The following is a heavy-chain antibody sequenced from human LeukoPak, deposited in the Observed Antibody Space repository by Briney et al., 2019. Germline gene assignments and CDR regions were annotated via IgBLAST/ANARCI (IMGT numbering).Heavy chain of an antibody. CDR3: ASTRRTYDGWFDP. Sequence: PSETLSLTCTVSGGSISSSTYYWGWIRQPPGKGLEWIGSIYYSGSTYYNPSLKSRVTISVDTSKNQFSLRLSSVTAADTAVYYCASTRRTYDGWFDPWGQGTLVTVSS. CDR1: GGSISSSTYY. J-gene: IGHJ5*02. CDR2: IYYSGST. V-gene: IGHV4-39*01. D-gene: IGHD3-3*01.